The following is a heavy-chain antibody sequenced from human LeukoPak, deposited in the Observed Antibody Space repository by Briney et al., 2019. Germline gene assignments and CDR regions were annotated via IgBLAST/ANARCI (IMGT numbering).Heavy chain of an antibody. CDR3: ARVGYSGWNLEH. D-gene: IGHD5-12*01. Sequence: GGSLRLSCAASGFTFSSYWMTWVRQAPGKGLEWVANIKQDGSVKYYVDSVKGRFTISRDNAKNSLYVEMNSLRDEDTAVYYCARVGYSGWNLEHWGQGTLVTVSS. CDR2: IKQDGSVK. J-gene: IGHJ4*02. V-gene: IGHV3-7*01. CDR1: GFTFSSYW.